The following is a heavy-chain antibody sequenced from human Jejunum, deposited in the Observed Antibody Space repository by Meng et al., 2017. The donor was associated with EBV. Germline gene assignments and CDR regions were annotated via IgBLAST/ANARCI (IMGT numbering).Heavy chain of an antibody. D-gene: IGHD5-12*01. V-gene: IGHV4-34*02. Sequence: QLEQWVAGLVKPSETLSLSCVVNGGSVSGFYCTWIRQPPGKGLEWIGEINHGDRTNYNPSLKSRVTVSVDTSKNQFSLRLTSVTDADTAVYYCARVAYDEAFAGWFDPWGQGTLVTVSS. CDR1: GGSVSGFY. CDR2: INHGDRT. J-gene: IGHJ5*02. CDR3: ARVAYDEAFAGWFDP.